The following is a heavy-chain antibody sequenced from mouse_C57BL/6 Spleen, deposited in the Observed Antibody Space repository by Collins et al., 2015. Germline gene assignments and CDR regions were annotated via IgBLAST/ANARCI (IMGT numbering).Heavy chain of an antibody. D-gene: IGHD2-5*01. Sequence: QVQLQQPGAELVRPGTSVKLSCKASGYTFTSYWMHWVKQRPGQGLEWIGVIDPSDSYTNYNQKFKGKATLTVDTSSSTAYMQLSSLTSEDSAVYYCARWDSNYPWDYWGQGTSVTVSS. J-gene: IGHJ4*01. CDR3: ARWDSNYPWDY. V-gene: IGHV1-59*01. CDR1: GYTFTSYW. CDR2: IDPSDSYT.